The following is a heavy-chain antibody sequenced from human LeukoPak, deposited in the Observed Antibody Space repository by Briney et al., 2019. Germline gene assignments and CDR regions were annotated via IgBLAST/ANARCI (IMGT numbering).Heavy chain of an antibody. CDR1: GFTFSSYG. J-gene: IGHJ4*02. CDR2: IWYDGSNK. Sequence: GGSLRLSCAASGFTFSSYGMHWVRQAPGKGLEWVAVIWYDGSNKYYADSVKGRFTISRDNSKNTLYLQMNSLRAEDTAVYYCAGSLIVGAFDYWGQGTLVTVSS. V-gene: IGHV3-33*01. D-gene: IGHD3-22*01. CDR3: AGSLIVGAFDY.